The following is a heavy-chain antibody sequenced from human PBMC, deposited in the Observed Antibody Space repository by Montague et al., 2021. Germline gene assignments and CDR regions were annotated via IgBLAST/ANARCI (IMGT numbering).Heavy chain of an antibody. CDR1: GFTFSNYW. V-gene: IGHV3-7*01. Sequence: SRSLSCSASGFTFSNYWMSWFRQAPGKGLEWVANIKQDGSEKHYVDSVKGRFTISRDNAKNSLYLQMNSLRAEDTAVYFFASDQGQGYCGGDCYVGLDYWGQGTLVTVSS. D-gene: IGHD2-21*01. CDR3: ASDQGQGYCGGDCYVGLDY. J-gene: IGHJ4*02. CDR2: IKQDGSEK.